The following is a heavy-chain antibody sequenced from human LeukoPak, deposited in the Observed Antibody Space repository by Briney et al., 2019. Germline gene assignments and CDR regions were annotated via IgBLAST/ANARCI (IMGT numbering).Heavy chain of an antibody. V-gene: IGHV3-30*02. CDR1: GFTFSSYG. D-gene: IGHD5-12*01. CDR2: IRYDGSNK. CDR3: ARGPSGYHNT. Sequence: GGSLRLSCAASGFTFSSYGMYWVRQAPGKGLGWVAFIRYDGSNKYYADSVKGRFTVSRDNSKNTLYLQMNSLRAEDTAVYYFARGPSGYHNTGGQGTLVTVSS. J-gene: IGHJ4*02.